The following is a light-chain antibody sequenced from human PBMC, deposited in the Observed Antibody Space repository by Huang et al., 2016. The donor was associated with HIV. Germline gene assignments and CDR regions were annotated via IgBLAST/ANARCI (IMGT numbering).Light chain of an antibody. CDR2: AAT. CDR1: QNVSSN. V-gene: IGKV3D-15*02. Sequence: EIVMTQSPATLSVSPGDRATLSCRASQNVSSNLGWYQQKPGQAPRLVIYAATTRATGFPARFSGSGSGTEFTLTISRLEPEDFAVYYCQQYGSSPITFGQGTRLEIK. CDR3: QQYGSSPIT. J-gene: IGKJ5*01.